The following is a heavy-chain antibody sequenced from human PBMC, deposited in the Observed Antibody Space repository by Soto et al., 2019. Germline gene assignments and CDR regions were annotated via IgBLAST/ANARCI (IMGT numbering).Heavy chain of an antibody. D-gene: IGHD6-6*01. Sequence: GGSLRLSCAASGFTVSSNYMSWVRQAPGKGLEWVSVIYSGGSTYYADSVKGRFTISRDNSKNTLYLQMNSLRAEDTAVYYCARSSIAARLSFDYWGQGTLVTVSS. CDR3: ARSSIAARLSFDY. J-gene: IGHJ4*02. V-gene: IGHV3-66*01. CDR2: IYSGGST. CDR1: GFTVSSNY.